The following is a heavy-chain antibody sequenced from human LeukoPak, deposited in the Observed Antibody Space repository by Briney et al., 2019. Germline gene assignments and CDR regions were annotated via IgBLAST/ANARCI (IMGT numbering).Heavy chain of an antibody. D-gene: IGHD2-15*01. Sequence: GGSLRLSCAASGVTVSSYALHWVRQAPGRGLEFVSGISSNGDTTYYANSVKGRFIISRENSQNTVFLHMGSLRPEDTAIYYCAAEREKPCNGGTCLGAYSYYMAVWGKGTAVAVSS. V-gene: IGHV3-64*01. CDR1: GVTVSSYA. CDR2: ISSNGDTT. J-gene: IGHJ6*03. CDR3: AAEREKPCNGGTCLGAYSYYMAV.